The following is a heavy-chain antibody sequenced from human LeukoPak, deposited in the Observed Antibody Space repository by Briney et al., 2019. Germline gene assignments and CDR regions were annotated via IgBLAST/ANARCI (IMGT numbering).Heavy chain of an antibody. CDR2: IYYSGST. V-gene: IGHV4-39*07. Sequence: SETLSLTCTVSGASISSYYWGWIRQPPGKGLEWIGSIYYSGSTYYNPSLKSRVTISVDTSKNQFSLKLSSVTAADTAVYYCARGNSTYYYYYMDVWGKGTTVTVSS. D-gene: IGHD2/OR15-2a*01. CDR3: ARGNSTYYYYYMDV. CDR1: GASISSYY. J-gene: IGHJ6*03.